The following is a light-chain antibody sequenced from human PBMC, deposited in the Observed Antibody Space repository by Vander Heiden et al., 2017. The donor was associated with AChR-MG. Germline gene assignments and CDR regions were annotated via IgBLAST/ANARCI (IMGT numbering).Light chain of an antibody. Sequence: SYELTQSPSVSVSPGQTARITCPRAQLGDNYVWWYQHKAGQSPVAVISQDTKRPSGIPERFSGSNSGNTATLTISGAQAMDEADYYCQAWDSTSSFVIGSGTKVTVL. V-gene: IGLV3-1*01. CDR1: QLGDNY. J-gene: IGLJ1*01. CDR3: QAWDSTSSFV. CDR2: QDT.